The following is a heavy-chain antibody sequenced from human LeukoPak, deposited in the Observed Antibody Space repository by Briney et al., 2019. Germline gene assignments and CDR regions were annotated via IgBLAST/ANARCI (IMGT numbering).Heavy chain of an antibody. CDR3: ARGRYCGGDCYSFDY. CDR2: ISSSSSYI. V-gene: IGHV3-21*01. D-gene: IGHD2-21*02. J-gene: IGHJ4*02. CDR1: GFTFSSYS. Sequence: GGSLRLSCAASGFTFSSYSMNWVRQAPGKGLEWVSSISSSSSYIYYADSVKGRFTISRDNAKNSLSLQMDSLRAEDTAVYYCARGRYCGGDCYSFDYWGQGTLVTVSS.